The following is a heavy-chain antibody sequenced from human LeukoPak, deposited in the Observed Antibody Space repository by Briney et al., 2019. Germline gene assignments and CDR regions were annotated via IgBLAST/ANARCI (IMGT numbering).Heavy chain of an antibody. Sequence: SVKVSCKASGGTFSSYAISWVRQAPGQGLEWMGGIIPIFGTANYAQKFQGRVTITADESTSTAYMELSSLRSEDTAVYYCAREAPLTGYQDYWGQGTLVTVSS. CDR3: AREAPLTGYQDY. J-gene: IGHJ4*02. CDR2: IIPIFGTA. D-gene: IGHD3-9*01. V-gene: IGHV1-69*13. CDR1: GGTFSSYA.